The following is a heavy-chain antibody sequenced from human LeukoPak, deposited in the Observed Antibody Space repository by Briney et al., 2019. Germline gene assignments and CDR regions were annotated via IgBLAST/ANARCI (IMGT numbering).Heavy chain of an antibody. CDR2: IYYSGST. Sequence: SETLSLTCTVSGGSISSYYWSWIRQPPGKGLEWIGYIYYSGSTNHNPSLKSRVTISVDTSKNQFSLKLSSVTAADTAVYYCARGGLLFDYWGQGTLVTVSS. CDR1: GGSISSYY. D-gene: IGHD1-26*01. CDR3: ARGGLLFDY. V-gene: IGHV4-59*01. J-gene: IGHJ4*02.